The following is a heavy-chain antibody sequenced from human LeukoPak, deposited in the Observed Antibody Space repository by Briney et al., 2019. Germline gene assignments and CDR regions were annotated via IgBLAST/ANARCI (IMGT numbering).Heavy chain of an antibody. V-gene: IGHV3-23*01. CDR3: AKQQQLVRGPGDY. D-gene: IGHD6-13*01. CDR1: GFTFSSYA. J-gene: IGHJ4*02. CDR2: ISGSGGST. Sequence: PGGSLRLSCAASGFTFSSYAMSWVRQAPGKGLEWVSAISGSGGSTYYAGSVKGRFTISRDNSKNTLYLQMNSLRAEDTAVYYCAKQQQLVRGPGDYWGQGTLVTVSS.